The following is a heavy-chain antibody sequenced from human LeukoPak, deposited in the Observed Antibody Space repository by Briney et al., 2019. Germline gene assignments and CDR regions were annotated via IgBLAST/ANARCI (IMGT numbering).Heavy chain of an antibody. CDR2: INPNSGGT. J-gene: IGHJ6*03. CDR1: GYTFTGYY. D-gene: IGHD3-10*01. Sequence: GASVKVSCKASGYTFTGYYMHWVRQAPGQGLEWMGWINPNSGGTNYAQKFQGRVTMTRDTSISTAYMELSRLGSDDTAVYYCARGDALLWFGELLGSYYYYYMDVWGKGTTVTVSS. CDR3: ARGDALLWFGELLGSYYYYYMDV. V-gene: IGHV1-2*02.